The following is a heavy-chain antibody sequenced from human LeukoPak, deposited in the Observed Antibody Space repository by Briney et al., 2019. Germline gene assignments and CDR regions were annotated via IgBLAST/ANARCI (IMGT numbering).Heavy chain of an antibody. J-gene: IGHJ3*01. CDR3: ASPRGRAFDL. CDR2: IKQDGSEK. V-gene: IGHV3-7*02. Sequence: PGGSLRLSCAASGFTFSSYWMSWVRQAPGKGLEWVANIKQDGSEKYYVDSVKGRFTIFRDNVKNSLYLQMNSLRADDTAVYYCASPRGRAFDLWGQGTMVTVSS. D-gene: IGHD3-16*01. CDR1: GFTFSSYW.